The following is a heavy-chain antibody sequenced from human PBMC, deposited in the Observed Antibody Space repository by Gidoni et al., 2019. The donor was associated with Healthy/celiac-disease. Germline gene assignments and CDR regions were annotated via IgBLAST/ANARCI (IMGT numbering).Heavy chain of an antibody. CDR1: GFTLSRYW. J-gene: IGHJ6*03. D-gene: IGHD5-12*01. CDR2: IKQDGREK. CDR3: ARAVSGDYSPERYYYYYYYMDV. V-gene: IGHV3-7*03. Sequence: EVQLVESGGGLVQPGGSLRRACAASGFTLSRYWRRWVRQAPGKGLEVVANIKQDGREKYYVDSVKGRFTISRDNAKNSLYLHMNSLRAEDTAVYYCARAVSGDYSPERYYYYYYYMDVWGKGTTVTVSS.